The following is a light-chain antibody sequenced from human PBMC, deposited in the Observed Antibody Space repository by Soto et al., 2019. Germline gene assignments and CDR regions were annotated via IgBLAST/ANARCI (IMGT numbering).Light chain of an antibody. CDR3: QQYGISPPVYA. CDR2: GAS. CDR1: QSVSNTY. J-gene: IGKJ2*01. V-gene: IGKV3-20*01. Sequence: EIVLTQSPGTLSLSAGERATLSCRTRQSVSNTYLAWYQQKPGQAPRLLIYGASSRATGIPDRFSGSGSGTDFTVTISRLEPEDFAVYYCQQYGISPPVYAFGEGTKLEIK.